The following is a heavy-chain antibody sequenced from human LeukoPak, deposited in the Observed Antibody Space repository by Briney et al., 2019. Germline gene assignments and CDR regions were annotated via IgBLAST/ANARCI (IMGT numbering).Heavy chain of an antibody. Sequence: GGSLRLSCAASGFTFSSYAMRWLRQAPGKGLEWVSAISGSGGSTYYADAVKGRFTISRDNSKNTLYLQMNSLRAEDTAVYYCAKAEIVATPGDEGWAIDFDYWGQGTLVTVSS. CDR2: ISGSGGST. J-gene: IGHJ4*02. CDR1: GFTFSSYA. V-gene: IGHV3-23*01. D-gene: IGHD5-12*01. CDR3: AKAEIVATPGDEGWAIDFDY.